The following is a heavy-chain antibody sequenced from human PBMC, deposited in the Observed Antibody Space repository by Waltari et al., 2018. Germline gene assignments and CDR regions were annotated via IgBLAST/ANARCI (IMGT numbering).Heavy chain of an antibody. CDR1: GGSISSHY. D-gene: IGHD6-19*01. CDR2: IYYSGST. J-gene: IGHJ2*01. CDR3: ARDPGIAVAGTRYFDL. V-gene: IGHV4-59*11. Sequence: QVQLQESGPGLVKPSETLSLTCTVSGGSISSHYWTWIRQPPGKGLEWIGYIYYSGSTNYNPSLKSRVTISVDTSKNQFSLKLSSVTAADTAVYYCARDPGIAVAGTRYFDLWGRGTLVTVSS.